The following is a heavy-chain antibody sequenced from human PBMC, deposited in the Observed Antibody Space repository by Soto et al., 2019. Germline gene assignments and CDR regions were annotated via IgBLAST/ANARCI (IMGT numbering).Heavy chain of an antibody. CDR3: ARRLIAAQGFQFDP. V-gene: IGHV4-34*01. CDR1: GGSFSGYY. J-gene: IGHJ5*02. D-gene: IGHD6-13*01. Sequence: ETLSLTCAVYGGSFSGYYWSWIRQPPGKGLEWIGEINHSGSTNYNPSLKSRVTISVDTSKNQFSLKLSSVTAADTAVYYCARRLIAAQGFQFDPWGKGTLVT. CDR2: INHSGST.